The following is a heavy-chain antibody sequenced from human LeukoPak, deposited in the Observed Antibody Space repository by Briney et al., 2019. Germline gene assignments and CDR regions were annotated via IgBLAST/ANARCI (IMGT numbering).Heavy chain of an antibody. Sequence: ASVKVSCKASGYTFTSYGISWVRQAPGQGLEWMGWISPYNDNTNYAQKLQGRVTMTTETSTSTAYMELSSLRSEDTAVYYCARGLDWLSQRGAFDIWGQGTMVTVSS. V-gene: IGHV1-18*01. CDR2: ISPYNDNT. CDR1: GYTFTSYG. CDR3: ARGLDWLSQRGAFDI. D-gene: IGHD3-9*01. J-gene: IGHJ3*02.